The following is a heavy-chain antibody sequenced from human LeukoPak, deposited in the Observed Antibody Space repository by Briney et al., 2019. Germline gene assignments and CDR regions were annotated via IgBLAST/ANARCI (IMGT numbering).Heavy chain of an antibody. D-gene: IGHD2-15*01. CDR1: GGSISSCSYY. CDR3: GRQHPSCSGGSCYLGWFDP. CDR2: IYYSGST. Sequence: SETLSLTCTVSGGSISSCSYYWGWLRQPPGKGLEWIGSIYYSGSTYYNPSLKSRVTISVDTSKNQFSLKLSSVTAADTAAYYCGRQHPSCSGGSCYLGWFDPWGQGTLVTVSS. V-gene: IGHV4-39*01. J-gene: IGHJ5*02.